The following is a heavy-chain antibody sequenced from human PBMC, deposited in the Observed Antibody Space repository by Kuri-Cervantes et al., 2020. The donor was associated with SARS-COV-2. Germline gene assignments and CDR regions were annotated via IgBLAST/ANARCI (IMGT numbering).Heavy chain of an antibody. D-gene: IGHD6-13*01. V-gene: IGHV4-59*01. CDR1: GGSISSYY. J-gene: IGHJ4*02. Sequence: GSLRLSCTVSGGSISSYYWSWIRQPPGKGLEWIGYMYYSVTNYNPSLKSRVTISSDTSKKQFFLNLHSVTAADTAIYYCAREVRSSWPVFDSWGQGTLVTVSS. CDR2: MYYSVT. CDR3: AREVRSSWPVFDS.